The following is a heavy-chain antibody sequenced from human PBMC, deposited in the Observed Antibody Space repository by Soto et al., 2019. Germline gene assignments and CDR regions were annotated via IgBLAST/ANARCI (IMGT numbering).Heavy chain of an antibody. J-gene: IGHJ5*02. CDR1: GYTFSNYG. Sequence: QVQLVQSGGEVKRPGSSVKVSCKTSGYTFSNYGITWVRQATGQPLEWLGWISLYSDGTNYAQKFQGRVSMTTATSTTTAYMELRSLRADDTAVYYCAKVVPGAEAWFGPWGQGTLVTVSS. V-gene: IGHV1-18*01. D-gene: IGHD2-2*01. CDR2: ISLYSDGT. CDR3: AKVVPGAEAWFGP.